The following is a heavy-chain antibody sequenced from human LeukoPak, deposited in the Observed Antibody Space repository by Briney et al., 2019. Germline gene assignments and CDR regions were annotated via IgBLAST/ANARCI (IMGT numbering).Heavy chain of an antibody. D-gene: IGHD4-17*01. Sequence: GGSLRLSCAASGFTFSSYEMNWVRQAPGKGLEWVSYISSSGSTIYYADSVKGRFTISRDNAKNSLYLQMNSLRAEDTAVYYCAKARSTVTTTGGGFDYWGQGTLVTVSS. V-gene: IGHV3-48*03. J-gene: IGHJ4*02. CDR1: GFTFSSYE. CDR2: ISSSGSTI. CDR3: AKARSTVTTTGGGFDY.